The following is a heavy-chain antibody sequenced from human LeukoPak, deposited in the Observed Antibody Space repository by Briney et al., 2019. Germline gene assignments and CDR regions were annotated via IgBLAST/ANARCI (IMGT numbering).Heavy chain of an antibody. J-gene: IGHJ4*02. CDR2: IWYDGSDE. V-gene: IGHV3-33*01. CDR3: ARDGGYHSSGPFDY. D-gene: IGHD3-22*01. CDR1: GFTFSSHG. Sequence: WGTLTLSCSASGFTFSSHGMHWDRPAPAKGLEGGANIWYDGSDEYYADSVKGRFTISRENSKNTLYLQMNSLRAEDTAVYYCARDGGYHSSGPFDYWGQGTLVTVSS.